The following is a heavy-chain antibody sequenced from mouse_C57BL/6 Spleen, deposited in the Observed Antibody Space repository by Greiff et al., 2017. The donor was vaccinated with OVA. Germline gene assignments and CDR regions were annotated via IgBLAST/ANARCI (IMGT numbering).Heavy chain of an antibody. CDR1: GFTFSDYG. CDR3: ARETLFDY. J-gene: IGHJ2*01. CDR2: ISSGSSTI. Sequence: DVKLVESGGGLVKPGGSLKLSCAASGFTFSDYGMHWVRQAPEKGLEWVAYISSGSSTIYYADTVKGRFTISRDNAKNTMFLQMTSLWSEDTAMYYCARETLFDYWGQGTTLTVSS. V-gene: IGHV5-17*01.